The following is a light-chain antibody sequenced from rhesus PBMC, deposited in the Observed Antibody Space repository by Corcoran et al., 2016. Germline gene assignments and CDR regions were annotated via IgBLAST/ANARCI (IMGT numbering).Light chain of an antibody. Sequence: QVILTQSPATLSLSPGERATLSCRASQSVGSSLAWYQQKPGQAPRLLIYGASKRATGIPDRFSGSGSGTEFTLSISSLEPEDFAVYYCQKYSRSPYSFGQGTKVEIK. CDR2: GAS. CDR1: QSVGSS. J-gene: IGKJ2*01. CDR3: QKYSRSPYS. V-gene: IGKV3-53*01.